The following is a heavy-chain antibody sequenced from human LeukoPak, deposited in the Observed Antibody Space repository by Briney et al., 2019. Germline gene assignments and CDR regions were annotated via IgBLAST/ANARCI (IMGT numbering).Heavy chain of an antibody. V-gene: IGHV4-39*01. D-gene: IGHD3-22*01. CDR1: GGSISSSSYY. J-gene: IGHJ5*02. CDR3: ATGDHYDSRGYYPFGFDP. CDR2: MYNTGIT. Sequence: SETLSLTCTVSGGSISSSSYYWGWIRQSPGKGLEWLGSMYNTGITYHNPSLKSRVTISVDTSKNQFSLKLRSVTAADTAVYFCATGDHYDSRGYYPFGFDPWGQGTLVTVSS.